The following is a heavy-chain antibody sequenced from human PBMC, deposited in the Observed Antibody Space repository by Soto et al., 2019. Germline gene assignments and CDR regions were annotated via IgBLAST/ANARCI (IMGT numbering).Heavy chain of an antibody. CDR1: GGSISSGGYY. J-gene: IGHJ3*02. CDR2: IFYSGST. Sequence: SETLSLTCTVSGGSISSGGYYWSWIRQHPGKSLEWIGYIFYSGSTYYNPSLKSRVTISVDRSKSQFSLNLTSVTAADTAVYYCATSRYSGYDYALDIWGQGTMVTVSS. CDR3: ATSRYSGYDYALDI. V-gene: IGHV4-31*03. D-gene: IGHD5-12*01.